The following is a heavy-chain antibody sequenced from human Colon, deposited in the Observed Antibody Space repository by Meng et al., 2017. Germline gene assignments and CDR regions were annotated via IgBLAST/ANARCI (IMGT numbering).Heavy chain of an antibody. CDR3: ARVIYASGNMAHLDY. Sequence: VWLMVSVPSCVKPSGTLSLTCDWPGDSIRSSNWWSWVRQSPGRGLEWIGEIYHSGSTNYNPSLKNRVTMTVDNSKNQFSLTLYSVTAADTAVYYCARVIYASGNMAHLDYWGQGTLVTVSS. J-gene: IGHJ4*02. CDR2: IYHSGST. CDR1: GDSIRSSNW. D-gene: IGHD3-10*01. V-gene: IGHV4-4*02.